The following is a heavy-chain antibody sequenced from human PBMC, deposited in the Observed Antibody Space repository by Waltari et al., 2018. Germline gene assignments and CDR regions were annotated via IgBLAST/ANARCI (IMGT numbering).Heavy chain of an antibody. Sequence: QVQLQESGPGLVQPSETLSLTCTVSGGSIGSYYWSWIRQPPGKGLECIGYIYYSGSTNYNPSLKSRVTISVDTSKNQFSLKLSSVTAADTAVYYCARMNCSSTSCRDAFDIWGQGTMVTVSS. D-gene: IGHD2-2*01. CDR1: GGSIGSYY. V-gene: IGHV4-59*01. CDR2: IYYSGST. CDR3: ARMNCSSTSCRDAFDI. J-gene: IGHJ3*02.